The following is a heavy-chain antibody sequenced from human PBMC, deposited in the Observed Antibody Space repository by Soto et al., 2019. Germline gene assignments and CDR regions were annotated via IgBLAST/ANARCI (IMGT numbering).Heavy chain of an antibody. D-gene: IGHD3-16*01. Sequence: QPQLQESGPGLVKTSQTLSLTCSVSGDSIISGGYYWTWLRQYPGKGLEYIGYIYYSGSTYYNPSVESRVTISLDASKTQFSLRLSSVSAADTAVYYCSRGRGCWGRTDSWGQGTLVTVSS. CDR3: SRGRGCWGRTDS. CDR2: IYYSGST. CDR1: GDSIISGGYY. J-gene: IGHJ4*02. V-gene: IGHV4-31*03.